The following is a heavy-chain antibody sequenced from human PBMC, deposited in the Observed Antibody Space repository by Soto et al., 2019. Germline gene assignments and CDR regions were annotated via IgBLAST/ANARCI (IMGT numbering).Heavy chain of an antibody. CDR1: GYIFSGYY. V-gene: IGHV1-2*02. J-gene: IGHJ3*02. D-gene: IGHD2-15*01. CDR2: IYPLSGGT. Sequence: GASVKVSCKASGYIFSGYYMHWVRQAPGQGLEWMGWIYPLSGGTNYAQKFQDRVTVTRDTSISTAYMELRRLRSDATAVYYCARDFSGFCSGGSCYGGGDAFDIWGKGAMVPVSS. CDR3: ARDFSGFCSGGSCYGGGDAFDI.